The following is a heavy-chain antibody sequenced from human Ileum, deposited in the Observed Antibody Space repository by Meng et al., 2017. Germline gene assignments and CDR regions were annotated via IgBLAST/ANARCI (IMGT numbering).Heavy chain of an antibody. Sequence: GESLKISCVASGFAFSDHYMDWVRQAPGKGLEWVGRIRNGANGYTTEYAASVRGRFTFSRDDLKNSVYLQMNSLYTEDTAVYSCARGTRHSGRTYFDLWGQGTLVTVSS. V-gene: IGHV3-72*01. D-gene: IGHD6-25*01. J-gene: IGHJ4*02. CDR3: ARGTRHSGRTYFDL. CDR1: GFAFSDHY. CDR2: IRNGANGYTT.